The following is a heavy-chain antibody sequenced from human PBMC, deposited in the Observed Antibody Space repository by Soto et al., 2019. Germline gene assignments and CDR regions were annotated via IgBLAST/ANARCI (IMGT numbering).Heavy chain of an antibody. CDR3: TRDASRDSSARGWFDP. D-gene: IGHD6-13*01. V-gene: IGHV3-21*01. J-gene: IGHJ5*02. CDR1: GFTFRSFT. CDR2: ISSNSAYI. Sequence: GGSLRLSGAASGFTFRSFTINWVRQAPVKGLEWVSTISSNSAYIYYTDALRGRFTISRDNAKNSLHLQMNSLRAEDTAVYYCTRDASRDSSARGWFDPWGPGTLVTVSS.